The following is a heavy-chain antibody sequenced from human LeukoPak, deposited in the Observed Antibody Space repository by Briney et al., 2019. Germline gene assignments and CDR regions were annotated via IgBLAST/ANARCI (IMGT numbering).Heavy chain of an antibody. CDR2: ISSSSSYI. V-gene: IGHV3-21*04. CDR3: ARDGGTYLTTVKEAYFDY. CDR1: GFTFSSYS. J-gene: IGHJ4*02. D-gene: IGHD4-17*01. Sequence: GGSLRLSCAASGFTFSSYSMNWVRQAPGKGLEWVSSISSSSSYIYYADSVKGRFTISRDNAKNSLYLQMNSLRAEDTALYYCARDGGTYLTTVKEAYFDYWGQGTLVTVSS.